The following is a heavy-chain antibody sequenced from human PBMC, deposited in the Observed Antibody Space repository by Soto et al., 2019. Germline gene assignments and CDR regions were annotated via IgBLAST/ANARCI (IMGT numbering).Heavy chain of an antibody. CDR1: GYTFTSYY. J-gene: IGHJ5*02. Sequence: GPSVKVSCKASGYTFTSYYMHWVRQAPGQGLEWMGIINPSGGSTSYAQKFQGRVTMTRDTSTSTVYMELSSLRSEDTAVYYCARGITIVRGVIGPNWFDPWGQGTLVTVSS. CDR2: INPSGGST. V-gene: IGHV1-46*01. CDR3: ARGITIVRGVIGPNWFDP. D-gene: IGHD3-10*01.